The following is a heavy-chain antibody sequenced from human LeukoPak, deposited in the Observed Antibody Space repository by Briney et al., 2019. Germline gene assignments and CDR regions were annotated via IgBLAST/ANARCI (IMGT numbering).Heavy chain of an antibody. V-gene: IGHV4-39*01. CDR1: GGSISSSTYY. CDR2: IYYSGST. D-gene: IGHD6-19*01. J-gene: IGHJ6*02. Sequence: SETLSLTCTVSGGSISSSTYYWGWIRQPPGKGLEWIGSIYYSGSTYYNPSLESRVTISVDTSKNQFSLKLSSVTAADTAVYYCASQQWLYYYYYGMDVWGQGTTVTVSS. CDR3: ASQQWLYYYYYGMDV.